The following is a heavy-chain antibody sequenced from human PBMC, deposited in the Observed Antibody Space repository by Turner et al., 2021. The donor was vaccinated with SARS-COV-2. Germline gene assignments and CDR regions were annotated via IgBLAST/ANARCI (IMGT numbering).Heavy chain of an antibody. J-gene: IGHJ4*02. CDR3: AKDIRVGFRGVITRGGFDY. Sequence: EVQLVESGGGLVQPGGSLRLSCAVSVFTFDDYALHWVRQARWKCLECVSCISLKSGSIVHADSVKGRFTIARDNAKNSLYLQMTSLRAEDTALYYCAKDIRVGFRGVITRGGFDYWGQGTLVTVSS. D-gene: IGHD3-10*01. V-gene: IGHV3-9*01. CDR1: VFTFDDYA. CDR2: ISLKSGSI.